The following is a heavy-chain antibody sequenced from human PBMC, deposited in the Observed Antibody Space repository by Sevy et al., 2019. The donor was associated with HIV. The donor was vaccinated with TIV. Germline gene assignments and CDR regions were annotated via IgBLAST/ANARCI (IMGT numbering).Heavy chain of an antibody. Sequence: GGSLRLSCAASGFSFSTYAMNWVRQAPGKGLEWVSSVSSSSTYIYYADSVKGRFTISRDNAKNSMYLQMNSLRAEDTAVYYCARDLCTGGVCPRWGYYYYGMDVSGQGTSVTVSS. V-gene: IGHV3-21*06. D-gene: IGHD2-8*02. J-gene: IGHJ6*02. CDR3: ARDLCTGGVCPRWGYYYYGMDV. CDR2: VSSSSTYI. CDR1: GFSFSTYA.